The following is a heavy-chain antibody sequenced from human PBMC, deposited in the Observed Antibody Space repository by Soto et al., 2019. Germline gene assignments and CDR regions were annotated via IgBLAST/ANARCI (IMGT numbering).Heavy chain of an antibody. J-gene: IGHJ5*02. CDR3: SRRAPEGFDP. CDR1: VCSIATIAYY. V-gene: IGHV4-39*01. CDR2: INHSGNT. Sequence: FXTCAVSVCSIATIAYYWGWIRQAPGKWLEWIGSINHSGNTYLSPSLKDRVTMSVDTSKNSFSLKLRSATAADTGLYYCSRRAPEGFDPWGQGTLVTVSS.